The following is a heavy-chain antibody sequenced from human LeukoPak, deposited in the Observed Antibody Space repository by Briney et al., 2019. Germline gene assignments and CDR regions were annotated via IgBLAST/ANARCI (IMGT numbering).Heavy chain of an antibody. J-gene: IGHJ6*03. CDR3: ARVLQNYYHMGV. CDR2: IYDSGSA. D-gene: IGHD3-3*01. Sequence: PSETLSLTCTVSGVSINSHYWSWIRQPPGKGLEWIGFIYDSGSANYKSSLKSRVTMTVDTSKNQFSLKLNSVSAADTAVYYCARVLQNYYHMGVWGKGTTVTVSS. V-gene: IGHV4-59*11. CDR1: GVSINSHY.